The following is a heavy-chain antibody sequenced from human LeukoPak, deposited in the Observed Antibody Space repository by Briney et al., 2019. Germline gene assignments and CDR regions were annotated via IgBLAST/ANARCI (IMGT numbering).Heavy chain of an antibody. CDR1: GYSISSGYY. Sequence: PSETLSLTCTVSGYSISSGYYWGWIRQPPGKGLEWIGSIYHSGSTYYNPSLKSRVTISVDTSKNQFSLKLSSVTAADTAVYYCARGGTVVTPENYWGQGTLVTVSS. J-gene: IGHJ4*02. V-gene: IGHV4-38-2*02. CDR3: ARGGTVVTPENY. CDR2: IYHSGST. D-gene: IGHD4-23*01.